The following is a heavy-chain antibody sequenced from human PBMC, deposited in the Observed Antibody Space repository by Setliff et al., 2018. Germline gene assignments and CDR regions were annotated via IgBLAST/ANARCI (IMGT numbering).Heavy chain of an antibody. D-gene: IGHD5-18*01. V-gene: IGHV1-46*01. CDR2: INPGGGST. CDR3: AREGVDTRSSTDYRYYMDV. J-gene: IGHJ6*03. Sequence: ASVKVSCKASGYTFTNHYMHWVRQAPGQGLEWMGMINPGGGSTTYAQKFQDRVTIITDESTSTAYMELSSLRTEDTAVYYCAREGVDTRSSTDYRYYMDVWGKGTTVTVSS. CDR1: GYTFTNHY.